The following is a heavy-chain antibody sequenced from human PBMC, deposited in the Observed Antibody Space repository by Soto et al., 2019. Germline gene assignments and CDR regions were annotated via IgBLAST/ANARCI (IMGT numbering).Heavy chain of an antibody. CDR2: ISAYNGNT. Sequence: ASVKVSCKASGYTFTSYGISWVRQAPGQGLEWMGWISAYNGNTNYAQKLQGRVTMTTDTSTSTAYMELRSLRSDDTAVYYCARDLANYYDSSGYGFDYWGQGTLVTVSS. CDR3: ARDLANYYDSSGYGFDY. V-gene: IGHV1-18*01. D-gene: IGHD3-22*01. CDR1: GYTFTSYG. J-gene: IGHJ4*02.